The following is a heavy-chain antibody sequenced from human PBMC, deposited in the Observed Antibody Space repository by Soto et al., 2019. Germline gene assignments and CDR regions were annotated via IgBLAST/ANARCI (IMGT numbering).Heavy chain of an antibody. CDR1: GFTFSSYS. V-gene: IGHV3-48*01. D-gene: IGHD4-17*01. Sequence: GGSLRLSCAASGFTFSSYSMNWVRQAPGKGLEWVSFISGGSRSIYYGDSVKGRFTNARDNAKNFLYLQMNSLRAEDAAVYYCARVLGDYGDYFGRGVRFDPWGQGTLVTVSS. CDR2: ISGGSRSI. J-gene: IGHJ5*02. CDR3: ARVLGDYGDYFGRGVRFDP.